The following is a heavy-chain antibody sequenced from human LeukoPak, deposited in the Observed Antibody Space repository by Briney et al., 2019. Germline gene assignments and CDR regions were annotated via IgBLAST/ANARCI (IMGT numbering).Heavy chain of an antibody. J-gene: IGHJ6*03. Sequence: PGGSLRLSCAASGFTFSDYYMSWIRQAPGKGLEWVSYISSSGSTIYYADSVKGRFTISRDNAKNSLYLQMNSLRAEDTAVYYCARDKATRELVRGKYYYYYYMDVWGKGTTVTISS. CDR1: GFTFSDYY. CDR2: ISSSGSTI. CDR3: ARDKATRELVRGKYYYYYYMDV. V-gene: IGHV3-11*01. D-gene: IGHD1-26*01.